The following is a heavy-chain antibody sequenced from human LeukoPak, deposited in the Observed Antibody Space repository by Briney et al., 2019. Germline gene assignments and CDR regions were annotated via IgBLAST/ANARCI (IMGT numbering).Heavy chain of an antibody. CDR1: GFTFSSYW. CDR2: INTDGTST. Sequence: GGSLRLSCVASGFTFSSYWMHWVRQAPGKGLVWVSRINTDGTSTTYADSVKGRFTISRDNSKNTLYLQMNSLRAEDTAVYYCAQVGGMAQDVWGKGTTVTVSS. J-gene: IGHJ6*04. V-gene: IGHV3-74*01. D-gene: IGHD1-26*01. CDR3: AQVGGMAQDV.